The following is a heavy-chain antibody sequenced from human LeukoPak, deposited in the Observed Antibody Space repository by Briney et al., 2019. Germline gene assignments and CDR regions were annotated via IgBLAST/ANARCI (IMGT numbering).Heavy chain of an antibody. V-gene: IGHV5-51*01. CDR3: ARAYDSSGRKFDY. D-gene: IGHD3-22*01. Sequence: GESLKISCKGSGYSFSSYWIGWVRQMPGGGLEWMGAIYPGDSDTRYSPSFQGQVTISADRSIITVYLQWSSLKASDTAMYYCARAYDSSGRKFDYWGQGTLVTVPS. J-gene: IGHJ4*02. CDR2: IYPGDSDT. CDR1: GYSFSSYW.